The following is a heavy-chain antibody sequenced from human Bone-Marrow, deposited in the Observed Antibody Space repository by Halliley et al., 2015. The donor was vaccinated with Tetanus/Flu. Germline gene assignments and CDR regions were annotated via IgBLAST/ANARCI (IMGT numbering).Heavy chain of an antibody. CDR2: MYYSGGS. D-gene: IGHD2-2*01. Sequence: TLSLTCTASGGSLSSTGYYWGWIRQPPGKGLEWIGSMYYSGGSYYNPSLKSRVTISVDTTKNQFSLKLTSVTAADTAVYYCARLENIVVEEGWFDPWGQGSLVSVSS. V-gene: IGHV4-39*01. J-gene: IGHJ5*02. CDR1: GGSLSSTGYY. CDR3: ARLENIVVEEGWFDP.